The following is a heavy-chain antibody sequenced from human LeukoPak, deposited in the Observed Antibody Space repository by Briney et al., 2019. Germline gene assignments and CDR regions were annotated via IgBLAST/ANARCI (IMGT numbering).Heavy chain of an antibody. J-gene: IGHJ5*02. Sequence: SETLSLTCAVYGGSFSGYYRSWIRQPPGKGLEWIGEINHSGSTNYNPSLKSRVTISVDTSKNQFSLKLSSVTAADTAVYYCARDAAPYYYGSGIFRKNNWFDPWGQGTLVTVSS. CDR2: INHSGST. D-gene: IGHD3-10*01. V-gene: IGHV4-34*01. CDR1: GGSFSGYY. CDR3: ARDAAPYYYGSGIFRKNNWFDP.